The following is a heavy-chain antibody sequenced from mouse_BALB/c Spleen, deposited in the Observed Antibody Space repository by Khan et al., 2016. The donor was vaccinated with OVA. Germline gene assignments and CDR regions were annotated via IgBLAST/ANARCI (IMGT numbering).Heavy chain of an antibody. CDR1: GFSLDKYS. Sequence: QVQLQQSGPGLVAPSQSLSITCTVSGFSLDKYSVHWIRQSPGKGLEWLGVIWSAGSTDYNAALISRLTITKDNSRSQAFFKVNSLQPKEAARYYCARSGYDYGRGALFVYWGQGTLVTVSA. V-gene: IGHV2-2*02. CDR2: IWSAGST. CDR3: ARSGYDYGRGALFVY. J-gene: IGHJ3*01. D-gene: IGHD2-4*01.